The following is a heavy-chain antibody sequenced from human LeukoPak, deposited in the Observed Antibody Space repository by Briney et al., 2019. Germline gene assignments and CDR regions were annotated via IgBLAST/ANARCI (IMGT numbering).Heavy chain of an antibody. CDR1: GGSISSYY. CDR3: ARVAAAGNYYFDY. Sequence: SETLSLTCTVSGGSISSYYWNWIRQPPGKGLEWIGYIFYSGRTNYNTSLKSRVTISIDTSKNQFSLKLSSVTAADTAVYFCARVAAAGNYYFDYWGQGTLVTVSS. J-gene: IGHJ4*02. CDR2: IFYSGRT. V-gene: IGHV4-59*12. D-gene: IGHD6-13*01.